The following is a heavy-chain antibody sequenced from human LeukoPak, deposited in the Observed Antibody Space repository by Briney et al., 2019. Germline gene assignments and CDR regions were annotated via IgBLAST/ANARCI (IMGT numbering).Heavy chain of an antibody. CDR2: IYYSGSST. J-gene: IGHJ6*02. CDR3: ARTSRHFYGTGTNLTPWPAGMDV. V-gene: IGHV4-59*01. D-gene: IGHD3-10*01. CDR1: GGSMSGFF. Sequence: SETLSLTCTVSGGSMSGFFWTWIRQPPGRALEWIGSIYYSGSSTKYNPSLKSRVTISVDTSKSQFSLNLNSATAADTAVYYCARTSRHFYGTGTNLTPWPAGMDVWGQGTTVTVSS.